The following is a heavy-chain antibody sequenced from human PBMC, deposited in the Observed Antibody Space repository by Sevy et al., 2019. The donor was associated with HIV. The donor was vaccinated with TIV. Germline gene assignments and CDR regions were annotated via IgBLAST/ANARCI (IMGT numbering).Heavy chain of an antibody. CDR3: EGSCSSTSCYTGFYYYYGMDV. CDR2: ISGSGGST. D-gene: IGHD2-2*02. J-gene: IGHJ6*02. V-gene: IGHV3-23*01. Sequence: RGSLRLSCAASGFTFSSYAMSWVRQAPGKGLEWVSAISGSGGSTYYADSVKGRFTISRDNSKNTLYLQMNSLRVEDTAVYYCEGSCSSTSCYTGFYYYYGMDVWGQGTTVTVSS. CDR1: GFTFSSYA.